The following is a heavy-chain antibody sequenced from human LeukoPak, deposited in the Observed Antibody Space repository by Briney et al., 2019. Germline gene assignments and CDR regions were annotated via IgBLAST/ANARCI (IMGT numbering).Heavy chain of an antibody. CDR3: VAGGYQYTFDI. V-gene: IGHV3-21*01. J-gene: IGHJ3*02. CDR2: IGTSRSYI. Sequence: PGGSLRLSCAASGFTFSSYSMNWVRQAPGKGLEWVSSIGTSRSYIYYADSVKGRFTISRDNAKNSLYLQMNSLRAEDTAVYYCVAGGYQYTFDIWGQGTTVTVSS. CDR1: GFTFSSYS. D-gene: IGHD5-12*01.